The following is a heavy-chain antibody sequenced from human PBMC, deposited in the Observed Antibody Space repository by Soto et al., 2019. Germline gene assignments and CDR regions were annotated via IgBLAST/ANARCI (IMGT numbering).Heavy chain of an antibody. V-gene: IGHV3-11*01. J-gene: IGHJ4*02. CDR3: ARLGYYSGVTCYRFFDC. Sequence: PGGSLRLSCAASGFTFSDSYMSWVRQAPGRGLEWVSYITSSGTSIYYANSVKGRFTISRDNAKNSLYLQMNSLRAEDTAVYYCARLGYYSGVTCYRFFDCWSQGNLVTVSS. D-gene: IGHD2-15*01. CDR1: GFTFSDSY. CDR2: ITSSGTSI.